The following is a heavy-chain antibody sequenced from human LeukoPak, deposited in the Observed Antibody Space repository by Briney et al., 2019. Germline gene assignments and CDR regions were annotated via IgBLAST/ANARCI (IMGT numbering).Heavy chain of an antibody. CDR3: ANSYNFDY. J-gene: IGHJ4*02. CDR1: GGSISSSSYY. D-gene: IGHD5-24*01. Sequence: SETLSLTCTVSGGSISSSSYYWGWIRRPPGKGLEWIGSIYYSGSTYYNPSLKSRVTISVDTSKNQFSLRLSSVTAADTAVYYCANSYNFDYWGQGTLVTVSS. CDR2: IYYSGST. V-gene: IGHV4-39*01.